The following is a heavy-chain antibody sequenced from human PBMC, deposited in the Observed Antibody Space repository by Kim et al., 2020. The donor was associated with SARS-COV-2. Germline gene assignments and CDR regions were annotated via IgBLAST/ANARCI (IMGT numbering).Heavy chain of an antibody. CDR1: GFTFSSYA. D-gene: IGHD3-9*01. J-gene: IGHJ4*02. CDR3: VNRGSYYDILTDDY. Sequence: GGSLRLSCSASGFTFSSYAMHWVRQAPGKGLEYVSAISSNGGSTYYADSVKGRFTISRDNSKNTLYLQMSSLRAEDTAVYYCVNRGSYYDILTDDYWGQGTLVTVSS. V-gene: IGHV3-64D*06. CDR2: ISSNGGST.